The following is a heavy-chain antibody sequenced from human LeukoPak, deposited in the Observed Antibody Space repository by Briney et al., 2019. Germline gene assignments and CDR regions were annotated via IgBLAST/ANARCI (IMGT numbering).Heavy chain of an antibody. D-gene: IGHD6-19*01. Sequence: PSETLSLTCSVSGYSITSGYYWGWIRQPPGNGLDWIWSIYHNGDIYYNPSLKSRHTISEDTSKNQFSLKLDSVTAADTAVYYCAKGTSSGWYYFDYWGQGTLVTVSS. CDR2: IYHNGDI. CDR1: GYSITSGYY. V-gene: IGHV4-38-2*02. CDR3: AKGTSSGWYYFDY. J-gene: IGHJ4*02.